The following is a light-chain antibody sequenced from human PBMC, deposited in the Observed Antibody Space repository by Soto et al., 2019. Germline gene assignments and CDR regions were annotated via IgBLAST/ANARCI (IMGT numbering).Light chain of an antibody. V-gene: IGKV3-15*01. CDR3: QQYNNRPPET. J-gene: IGKJ2*01. CDR2: GAS. CDR1: QSVGSN. Sequence: EIVMTQSPATLSMSPGERATLSCRASQSVGSNLAWYQQKPGQAPRLLIYGASTRATGIPARFSGSGSGTEFTLTISSLQSEDFATYYCQQYNNRPPETFGQGTKLE.